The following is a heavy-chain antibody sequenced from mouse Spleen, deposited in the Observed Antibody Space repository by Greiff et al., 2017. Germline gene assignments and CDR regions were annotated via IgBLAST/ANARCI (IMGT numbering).Heavy chain of an antibody. CDR1: GYSFTSYW. CDR2: IYPGNSDT. Sequence: VQLQQSGTVLARPGASVKMSCKASGYSFTSYWMHWVKQRPGQGLEWIGAIYPGNSDTSYNQKFKGKAKLTAVTSASTAYMELSSLTNEDSAVYYCTRRGNLGLRLNFDYWGQGTTLTVSS. J-gene: IGHJ2*01. CDR3: TRRGNLGLRLNFDY. D-gene: IGHD1-2*01. V-gene: IGHV1-5*01.